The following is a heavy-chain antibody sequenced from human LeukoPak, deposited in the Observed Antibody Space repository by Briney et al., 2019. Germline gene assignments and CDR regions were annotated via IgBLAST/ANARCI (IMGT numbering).Heavy chain of an antibody. CDR1: GFTFSSYW. CDR3: AKDGKGAPVAGTGYFDY. V-gene: IGHV3-23*01. J-gene: IGHJ4*02. Sequence: GGSLRLSCAASGFTFSSYWMHWVRQAPGKGLEWVSVISGSGGNTYYADSVKGRFTISRDNSKNTLYLQMNSLRAEDTAIYYCAKDGKGAPVAGTGYFDYWGQGTLVTVSS. CDR2: ISGSGGNT. D-gene: IGHD6-19*01.